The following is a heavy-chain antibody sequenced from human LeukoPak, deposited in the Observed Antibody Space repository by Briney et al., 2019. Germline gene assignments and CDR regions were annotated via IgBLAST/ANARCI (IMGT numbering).Heavy chain of an antibody. V-gene: IGHV3-20*04. D-gene: IGHD5-12*01. CDR2: INWNGGST. Sequence: GGSLRLSCAASGFTFDDYAMHWVRQAPGKGLEWVSGINWNGGSTGYADSVKGRFTISRDNAKNSLYLQMNSLRAEDTALYYCARDLGGYSGYDLPVDYWGQGTLVTVSS. J-gene: IGHJ4*02. CDR1: GFTFDDYA. CDR3: ARDLGGYSGYDLPVDY.